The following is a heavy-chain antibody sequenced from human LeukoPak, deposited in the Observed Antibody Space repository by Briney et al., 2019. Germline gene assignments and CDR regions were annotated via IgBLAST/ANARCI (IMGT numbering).Heavy chain of an antibody. D-gene: IGHD3-3*01. J-gene: IGHJ4*02. V-gene: IGHV4-34*01. CDR2: INHSGST. CDR3: ASLRKRFIY. Sequence: PSETLSLTCAVYGGSFSVYYWSWIRQPPGKGLEWIGEINHSGSTNYNPSLKSRVTISLDTSKNQFSLKLSSVTAADTAVYYCASLRKRFIYWGQGTLVTVSS. CDR1: GGSFSVYY.